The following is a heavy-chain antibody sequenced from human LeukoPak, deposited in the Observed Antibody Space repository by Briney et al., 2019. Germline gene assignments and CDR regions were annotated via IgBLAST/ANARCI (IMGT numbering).Heavy chain of an antibody. D-gene: IGHD2-2*01. CDR1: GGTFSSYA. J-gene: IGHJ5*02. V-gene: IGHV1-69*04. Sequence: SVKVSCKASGGTFSSYAISWVRQAPGQGLEWMGRIIPILGIANYAQKFQGRVTITADKSTSTAYMELSSLRSEDTAVYYCARDPLHNPDDCSSTSCYPDWFDPWGQGTLVTVSS. CDR2: IIPILGIA. CDR3: ARDPLHNPDDCSSTSCYPDWFDP.